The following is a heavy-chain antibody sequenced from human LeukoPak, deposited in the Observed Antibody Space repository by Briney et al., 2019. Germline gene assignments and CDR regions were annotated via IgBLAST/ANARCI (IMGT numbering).Heavy chain of an antibody. CDR3: ARDKEYGSGSFDY. V-gene: IGHV3-66*01. D-gene: IGHD3-10*01. Sequence: GGSLRLSCAASGFTVSNNFMSWVRQAPGKGLEWVSVIYSGGSTYYADSVKGRFTISRDNSKNTVYLQMNSLRAEDTAVYYCARDKEYGSGSFDYWGQGTLVTVSS. J-gene: IGHJ4*02. CDR1: GFTVSNNF. CDR2: IYSGGST.